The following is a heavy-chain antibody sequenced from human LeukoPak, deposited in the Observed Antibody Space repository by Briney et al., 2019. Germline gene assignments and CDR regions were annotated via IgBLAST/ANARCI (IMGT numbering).Heavy chain of an antibody. CDR3: ARLPLRWLRPWGFDY. CDR1: GGSFSGYY. D-gene: IGHD5-12*01. CDR2: INHSGST. Sequence: KPSETLSLTCAVYGGSFSGYYWSWIRQPPGKGLEWIGEINHSGSTNYNPSLKSRVTISVDTSKNQFSLKLSSVTAADTAVYYCARLPLRWLRPWGFDYWGQGTLVTVSS. V-gene: IGHV4-34*01. J-gene: IGHJ4*02.